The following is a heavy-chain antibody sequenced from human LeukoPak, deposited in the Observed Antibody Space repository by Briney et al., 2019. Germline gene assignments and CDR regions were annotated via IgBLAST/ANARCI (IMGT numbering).Heavy chain of an antibody. D-gene: IGHD3-16*01. J-gene: IGHJ5*02. CDR3: ARAWGDWFDP. Sequence: GGSLRLSCAASGFTFSSYSMNWVRQAPGKGLEGVSSISNSSRYIYYADSVEGGFTTSRDNAKNSLYLQMSSLRAEDTAVYYCARAWGDWFDPWGQGTLVTVSS. CDR2: ISNSSRYI. CDR1: GFTFSSYS. V-gene: IGHV3-21*01.